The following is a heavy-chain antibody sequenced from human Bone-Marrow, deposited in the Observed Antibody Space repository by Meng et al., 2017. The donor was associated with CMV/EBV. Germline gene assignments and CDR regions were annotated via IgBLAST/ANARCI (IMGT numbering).Heavy chain of an antibody. J-gene: IGHJ6*01. CDR2: ISAYNGNT. Sequence: ASVKVSCKASGYTFTSYGISWVRQAPGQGLEWMGWISAYNGNTNYAQKLQGRVTMTTDTSTSTAYMELRSLRSDDTAVYYCARDTYCSSTSCYVYYYGMDVWGQGTTVTCYS. V-gene: IGHV1-18*01. CDR3: ARDTYCSSTSCYVYYYGMDV. CDR1: GYTFTSYG. D-gene: IGHD2-2*01.